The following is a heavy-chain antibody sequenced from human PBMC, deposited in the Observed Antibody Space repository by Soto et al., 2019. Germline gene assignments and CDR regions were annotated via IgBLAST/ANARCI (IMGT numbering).Heavy chain of an antibody. D-gene: IGHD2-15*01. CDR1: GFTFNNYN. CDR3: ARAPYYGGNLGIDY. V-gene: IGHV3-21*01. J-gene: IGHJ4*02. CDR2: ISRTSSNI. Sequence: EVELVESGGGLVKPGGYLRLSCAASGFTFNNYNMNWVRQAPGTGLEWVSSISRTSSNIYYADSVKGRFTISRDNAKNSLYLQMNSLRAEDTAVYYCARAPYYGGNLGIDYWGQGTLVTVSS.